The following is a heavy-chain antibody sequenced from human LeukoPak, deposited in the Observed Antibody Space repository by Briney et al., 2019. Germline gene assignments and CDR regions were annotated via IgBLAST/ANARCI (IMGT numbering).Heavy chain of an antibody. V-gene: IGHV3-30-3*01. CDR3: ARERVAAAGTGSRFDY. Sequence: PGRSLRLSCAASGFTISSYAMHWVRQAPGKGLEWVAVQSYDGSNKYYADSVKGRFTISRDNSKNTLYLQMNSLRAEDTAVYYCARERVAAAGTGSRFDYWGQGTLVTVSS. D-gene: IGHD6-13*01. J-gene: IGHJ4*02. CDR1: GFTISSYA. CDR2: QSYDGSNK.